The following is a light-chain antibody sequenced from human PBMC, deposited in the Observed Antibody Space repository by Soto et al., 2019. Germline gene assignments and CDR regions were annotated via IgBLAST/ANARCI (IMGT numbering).Light chain of an antibody. Sequence: DIQLTQSPSSLSASVGDRVTISCRASQSIATYLNWYQQKSGKAPKLLIYTASTPQSGVPSRFSGSGYGTDFTLTITDLQPEESATYYCQQTYSTLLTFGPGTKVNIK. J-gene: IGKJ3*01. CDR2: TAS. CDR3: QQTYSTLLT. CDR1: QSIATY. V-gene: IGKV1-39*01.